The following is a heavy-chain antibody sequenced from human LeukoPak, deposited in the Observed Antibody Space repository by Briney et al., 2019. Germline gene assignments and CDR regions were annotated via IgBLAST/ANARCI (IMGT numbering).Heavy chain of an antibody. CDR3: KTRIAVAGTPDY. CDR1: GFTFSNAW. V-gene: IGHV3-15*01. Sequence: GGSLRLSCAASGFTFSNAWMSWVRQAPGKGLEWVGRIKSKTDGGTTDYAAPVKGRFTISRDNSKNTLYLQMNSLRAEDTAVYYCKTRIAVAGTPDYWGQGTLVTVSS. D-gene: IGHD6-19*01. J-gene: IGHJ4*02. CDR2: IKSKTDGGTT.